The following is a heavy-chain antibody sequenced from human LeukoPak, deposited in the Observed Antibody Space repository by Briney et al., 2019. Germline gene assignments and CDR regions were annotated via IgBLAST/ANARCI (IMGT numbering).Heavy chain of an antibody. CDR3: ARAEFTVVRGVIVDH. CDR2: IHYSGST. J-gene: IGHJ5*02. CDR1: GGSISSGGYS. D-gene: IGHD3-10*01. V-gene: IGHV4-31*03. Sequence: SETLSLTCSLSGGSISSGGYSWGWIRRHPGEGLEWIGDIHYSGSTHYDPSLKSRLTISPDTSKHKVSLRLSSVTAADTAVYYCARAEFTVVRGVIVDHWGQGTLVTVSS.